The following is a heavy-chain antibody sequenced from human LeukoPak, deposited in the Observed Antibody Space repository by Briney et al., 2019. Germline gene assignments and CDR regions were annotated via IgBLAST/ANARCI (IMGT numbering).Heavy chain of an antibody. Sequence: SETLSLTCTVSGGAISSSSYYWGWIRQPPGKGLEWIGTIYYSGSTYYNPSLKSRITISVDTSKNQFSLNVSSVPAADTAVYYCARAGLGSYYGRFYFDYWGQGTLVTVSS. CDR1: GGAISSSSYY. D-gene: IGHD1-26*01. V-gene: IGHV4-39*01. J-gene: IGHJ4*02. CDR3: ARAGLGSYYGRFYFDY. CDR2: IYYSGST.